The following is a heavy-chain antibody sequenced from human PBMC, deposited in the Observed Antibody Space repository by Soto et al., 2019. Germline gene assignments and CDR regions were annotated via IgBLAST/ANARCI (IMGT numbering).Heavy chain of an antibody. V-gene: IGHV4-59*08. CDR3: ARPKGIAPAVWYFDL. J-gene: IGHJ2*01. D-gene: IGHD6-13*01. Sequence: QVQLQESGPGLVKPSETLSLTCTVSGDYISSHYWSWIRRPPGKGLEWIGYVYHSGKTDSKPSLKSRVTISMDTSKNQTSLSLTSVTAADTAMYYCARPKGIAPAVWYFDLWGRGTLVTVSS. CDR2: VYHSGKT. CDR1: GDYISSHY.